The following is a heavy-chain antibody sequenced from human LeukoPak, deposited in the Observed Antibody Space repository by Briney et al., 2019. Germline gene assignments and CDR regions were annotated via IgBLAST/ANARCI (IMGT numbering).Heavy chain of an antibody. CDR3: ALYVWGSYRAFDP. D-gene: IGHD3-16*02. CDR1: GFTFSSYW. J-gene: IGHJ5*02. CDR2: INGDGSST. V-gene: IGHV3-74*01. Sequence: PGGSLRLSCAASGFTFSSYWMHWVRHAPGKGLVWVSRINGDGSSTSYADSVKGRFTISRDNAKNTLYLQMNSLRAEDTAVYYCALYVWGSYRAFDPWGQGTLVTVSS.